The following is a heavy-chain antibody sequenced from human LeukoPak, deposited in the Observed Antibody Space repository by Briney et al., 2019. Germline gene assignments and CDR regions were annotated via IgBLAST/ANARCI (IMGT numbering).Heavy chain of an antibody. CDR3: ARRRDYFDY. J-gene: IGHJ4*02. CDR1: GGSTSSYY. Sequence: PSETLSLTCTVSGGSTSSYYWSWVRQPPGKGLEWIAYIYYSGDTNYNPSLKGRVTMSVDTSKNQFSLRLSSVTAADTAVYYCARRRDYFDYWGQGTLVTVSS. V-gene: IGHV4-59*08. CDR2: IYYSGDT.